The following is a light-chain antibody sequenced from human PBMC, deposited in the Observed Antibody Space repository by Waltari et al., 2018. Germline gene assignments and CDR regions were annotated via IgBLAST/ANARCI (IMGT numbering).Light chain of an antibody. CDR1: QGITNF. CDR3: QQYHNLPLT. V-gene: IGKV1-33*01. J-gene: IGKJ4*01. Sequence: DIQMTQSPSSLSASVGARVTITCQASQGITNFLNWYQQKPGTAPKVLIYDASRLERGVPSRFSGSGSGTDFTFTITSLQPEDVATYYCQQYHNLPLTFGGGTKVEIK. CDR2: DAS.